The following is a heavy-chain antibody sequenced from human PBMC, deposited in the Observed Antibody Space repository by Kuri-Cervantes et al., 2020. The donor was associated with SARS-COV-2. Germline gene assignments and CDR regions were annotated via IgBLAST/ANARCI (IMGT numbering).Heavy chain of an antibody. CDR3: AKDCSSTSCDDAFDI. CDR1: GFTFSSYG. Sequence: GESLKISCAASGFTFSSYGMHWVRQAPGKGLEWVAVIWYDGSNKYYADSVKGRFTIPRDNSKNTLYLQMNSLRAEDTAVYYCAKDCSSTSCDDAFDIWGQGTMVTVSS. D-gene: IGHD2-2*01. J-gene: IGHJ3*02. V-gene: IGHV3-33*06. CDR2: IWYDGSNK.